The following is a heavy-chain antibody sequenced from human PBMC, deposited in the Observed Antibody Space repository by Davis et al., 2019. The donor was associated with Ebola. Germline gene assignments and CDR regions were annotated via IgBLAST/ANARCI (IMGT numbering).Heavy chain of an antibody. CDR3: VKGSPMAISRPLHD. Sequence: GGSLRLSCAASGFTFSTYAMNWVRQAPGKGLEWVSAISGSGDRTYYADSVKGRFIISRDNSNNTLYLYMNSLRAEDTAVYYCVKGSPMAISRPLHDWGQGTLVTVSS. J-gene: IGHJ4*02. D-gene: IGHD3-10*01. CDR1: GFTFSTYA. CDR2: ISGSGDRT. V-gene: IGHV3-23*01.